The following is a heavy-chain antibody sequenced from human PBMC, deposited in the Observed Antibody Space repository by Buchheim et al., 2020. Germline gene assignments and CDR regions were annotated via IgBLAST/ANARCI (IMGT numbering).Heavy chain of an antibody. CDR1: GFTFSSYG. Sequence: QVQLVESGGGVVQPGRSLRLSCAASGFTFSSYGMHWVRQAPGKGLEWVAVISYDGSNKYYADSVKGRFTISRDNSKNTLYLQMNSLRAEDTAVYYCAKDFDSYGYYFDYWGQGTL. CDR3: AKDFDSYGYYFDY. D-gene: IGHD5-18*01. CDR2: ISYDGSNK. J-gene: IGHJ4*02. V-gene: IGHV3-30*18.